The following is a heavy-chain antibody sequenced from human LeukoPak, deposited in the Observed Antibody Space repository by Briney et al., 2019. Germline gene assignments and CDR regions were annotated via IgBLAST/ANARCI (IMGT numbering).Heavy chain of an antibody. J-gene: IGHJ4*02. V-gene: IGHV3-66*01. CDR3: ARDQYSYAHAAH. Sequence: GGSLRLSCAASGFTVSSNYMSWVRQAPGRGLEWVSVIYSGGTTYYADSVKGRFTISRDNSKNTLHLQMNSLRAEDTAVYYCARDQYSYAHAAHWGQGTLVTVSS. CDR1: GFTVSSNY. D-gene: IGHD5-18*01. CDR2: IYSGGTT.